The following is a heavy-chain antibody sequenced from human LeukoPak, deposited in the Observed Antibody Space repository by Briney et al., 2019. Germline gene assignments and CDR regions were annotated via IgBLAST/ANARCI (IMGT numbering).Heavy chain of an antibody. V-gene: IGHV4-39*01. J-gene: IGHJ4*02. Sequence: SETLSLTCTVSGGSISSRSYYWGWIRKPSGKGLEWIGNIYYSGSTYYNPSLKSRVTISVDTSKNQFSLKLSSVTAADTAVYYCARLDSVSDGDYWGQGTLVTVSS. CDR2: IYYSGST. D-gene: IGHD2-2*03. CDR1: GGSISSRSYY. CDR3: ARLDSVSDGDY.